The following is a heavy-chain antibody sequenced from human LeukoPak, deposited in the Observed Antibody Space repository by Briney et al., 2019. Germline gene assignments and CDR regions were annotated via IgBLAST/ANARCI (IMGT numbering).Heavy chain of an antibody. V-gene: IGHV1-69*13. CDR3: ARVVGATVGLTAIDY. CDR1: GGTFSSYA. D-gene: IGHD1-26*01. J-gene: IGHJ4*02. Sequence: SVKVSCKASGGTFSSYAISWVRQAPGQGLEWMGGIIPIFGTANYAQKFQGRVTITADESTSTAYMELSRLRSDDTAVYYCARVVGATVGLTAIDYWGQGTLVTVSS. CDR2: IIPIFGTA.